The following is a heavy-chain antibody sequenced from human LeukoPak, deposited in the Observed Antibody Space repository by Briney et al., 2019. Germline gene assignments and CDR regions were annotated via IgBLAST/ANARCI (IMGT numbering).Heavy chain of an antibody. CDR3: ARVGEHSSSFYYYYYYMDV. D-gene: IGHD6-6*01. J-gene: IGHJ6*03. V-gene: IGHV1-2*02. CDR1: GYTFTGYY. CDR2: INPNSGGT. Sequence: ASVKVSCKASGYTFTGYYMHWVRQAPGQGLEWMGWINPNSGGTNYAQKFQGRVTMTKDTSISTAYMELSRLRSDDTAVYYCARVGEHSSSFYYYYYYMDVWGKGTTVTVSS.